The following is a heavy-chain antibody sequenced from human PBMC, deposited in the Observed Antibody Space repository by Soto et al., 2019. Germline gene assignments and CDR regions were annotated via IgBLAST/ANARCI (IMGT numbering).Heavy chain of an antibody. CDR1: GVSISSGNW. D-gene: IGHD6-6*01. CDR2: IFHDGTA. CDR3: ARLVHDTRLNYMYFDF. J-gene: IGHJ4*02. V-gene: IGHV4-4*01. Sequence: ETLSLTCAVSGVSISSGNWWTWVRQTPQRGLEYIGEIFHDGTANYYPSFERRVAISVDTSKNQFSLKLTSVTAADTAIYFCARLVHDTRLNYMYFDFWGQGALVTVSS.